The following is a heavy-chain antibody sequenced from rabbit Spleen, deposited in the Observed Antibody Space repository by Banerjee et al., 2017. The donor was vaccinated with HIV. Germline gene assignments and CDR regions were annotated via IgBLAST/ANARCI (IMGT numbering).Heavy chain of an antibody. CDR3: ARETSSGWGIVSFYFSL. CDR2: IETGSSGDT. D-gene: IGHD4-1*01. CDR1: GVSFSGNSY. V-gene: IGHV1S45*01. J-gene: IGHJ4*01. Sequence: QQQLEESGGGLVKPGGTLTLTCKASGVSFSGNSYMCWVRQGPGKGLEWIVCIETGSSGDTYYASWAKGRITISKTSSTTVTLQMTSLTAADTATYFCARETSSGWGIVSFYFSLWGPGTLVTVS.